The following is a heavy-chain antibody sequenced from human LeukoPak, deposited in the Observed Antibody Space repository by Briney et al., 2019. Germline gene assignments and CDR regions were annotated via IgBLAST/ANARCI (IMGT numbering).Heavy chain of an antibody. J-gene: IGHJ6*02. CDR2: ISAYNGNT. V-gene: IGHV1-18*01. CDR1: GYTFTSYG. D-gene: IGHD2-2*01. Sequence: ASVKVSCKASGYTFTSYGMSWVRQAPGQGLEWMGWISAYNGNTNYAQKLQGRVTMTTDTSTSTAYMELRSLRSDDTAVYYCASDHCLDCSSTSCFFCYYYYYGMDVWGQGTTVTVSS. CDR3: ASDHCLDCSSTSCFFCYYYYYGMDV.